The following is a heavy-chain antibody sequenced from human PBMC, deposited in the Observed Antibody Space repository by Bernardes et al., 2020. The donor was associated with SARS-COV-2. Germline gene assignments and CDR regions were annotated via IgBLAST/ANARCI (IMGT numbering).Heavy chain of an antibody. D-gene: IGHD7-27*01. CDR1: GFTFNSNA. CDR2: ISGSGDST. CDR3: ARDPNWGSAH. J-gene: IGHJ5*02. Sequence: GGSLRLSCVASGFTFNSNAMTWVRQAPGKGLEWISDISGSGDSTNYADSVKGRFTISRDNSKNTVFLQMNNLSAEDTAIYYCARDPNWGSAHWCQGTQVTVSS. V-gene: IGHV3-23*01.